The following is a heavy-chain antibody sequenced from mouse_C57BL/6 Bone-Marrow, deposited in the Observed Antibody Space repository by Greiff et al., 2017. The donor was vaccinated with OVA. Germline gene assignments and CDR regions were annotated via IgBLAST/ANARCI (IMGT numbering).Heavy chain of an antibody. CDR1: GYAFSSSW. D-gene: IGHD2-13*01. J-gene: IGHJ2*01. CDR2: IYPGDGDT. CDR3: ERHKDGDYASYFDY. Sequence: QVQLQQSGPELVKPGASVKISCKASGYAFSSSWMNWVKQRPGKGLEWIGRIYPGDGDTNYNGKFKGKATLTADKSSSTASMQLSSLTSEDSAVSFCERHKDGDYASYFDYWGQGTTLTVSS. V-gene: IGHV1-82*01.